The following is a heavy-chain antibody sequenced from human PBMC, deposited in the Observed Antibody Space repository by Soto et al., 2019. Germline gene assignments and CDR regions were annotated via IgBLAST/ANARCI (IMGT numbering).Heavy chain of an antibody. CDR1: GGTFSSYA. D-gene: IGHD3-10*01. V-gene: IGHV1-69*13. CDR2: IIPIFGTA. Sequence: GASVKVSCKASGGTFSSYAISWVRQAPGQGFEWMGGIIPIFGTANYAQKFQGRVTITADESTSTAYMELSSLRSEDTAVYYCARDPYYYGSGSLYYFDYWGQGTLVTVSS. CDR3: ARDPYYYGSGSLYYFDY. J-gene: IGHJ4*02.